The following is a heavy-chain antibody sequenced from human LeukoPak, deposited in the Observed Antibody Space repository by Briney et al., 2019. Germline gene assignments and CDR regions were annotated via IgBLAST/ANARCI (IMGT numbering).Heavy chain of an antibody. CDR1: GCTFSNYW. CDR3: ARDQGILFFDS. V-gene: IGHV3-7*01. D-gene: IGHD2-21*01. CDR2: IKQDGSET. J-gene: IGHJ4*02. Sequence: GGSLRLSCSASGCTFSNYWVSWVHQAPGKGLEYVANIKQDGSETYYVDSVKGRFTISRENAKNSLYLQMNSLRVEDTAVYYCARDQGILFFDSWGQGTLVTVSS.